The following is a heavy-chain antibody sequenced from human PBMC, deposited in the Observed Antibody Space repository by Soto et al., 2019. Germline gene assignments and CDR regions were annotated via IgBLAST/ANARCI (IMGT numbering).Heavy chain of an antibody. D-gene: IGHD3-10*01. J-gene: IGHJ5*02. V-gene: IGHV1-2*02. Sequence: ASVKVSCKASGYTFTGYYMHWVREAPGQGLEWMGWINPNSGGTNYAQKFQGRVTMTRDTSISTAYMELSRLRSDDTAVYYCARVRITMVRGVFNWFDPWGQGTLVTVSS. CDR3: ARVRITMVRGVFNWFDP. CDR1: GYTFTGYY. CDR2: INPNSGGT.